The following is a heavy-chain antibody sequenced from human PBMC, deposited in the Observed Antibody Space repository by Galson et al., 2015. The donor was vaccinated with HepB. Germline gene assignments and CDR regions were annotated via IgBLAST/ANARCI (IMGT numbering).Heavy chain of an antibody. CDR1: GYSFTNYW. V-gene: IGHV5-51*03. D-gene: IGHD1-1*01. Sequence: QSEAEVKEPGESLKISCKSSGYSFTNYWIGWVRQMPGKGLEWMGIIYPGDSDTRYSPSFQGQVTISADKSISTAYLQWGSLKASDTAMYYCARVNDHSFDYWGQGTLVTVSS. CDR2: IYPGDSDT. CDR3: ARVNDHSFDY. J-gene: IGHJ4*02.